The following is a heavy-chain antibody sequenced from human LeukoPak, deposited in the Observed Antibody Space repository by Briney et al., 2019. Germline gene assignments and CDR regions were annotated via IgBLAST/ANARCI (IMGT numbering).Heavy chain of an antibody. D-gene: IGHD3-22*01. CDR3: ARGEYYYDSSGYKY. CDR1: GFIFSNYE. CDR2: ISSSGMSI. J-gene: IGHJ4*02. Sequence: PGGSLRLTCVASGFIFSNYEMMWVRQAPGKGLEWVSYISSSGMSIYYADSVKGRFTISRDNSKNTLYLQMNSLRAEDTAVYYCARGEYYYDSSGYKYWGQGTLVTVSS. V-gene: IGHV3-48*03.